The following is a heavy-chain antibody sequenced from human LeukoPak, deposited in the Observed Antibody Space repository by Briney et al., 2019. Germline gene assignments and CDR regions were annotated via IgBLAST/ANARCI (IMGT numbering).Heavy chain of an antibody. J-gene: IGHJ4*02. Sequence: SETLSLTCAVYGGSFSGYYWSWIRQPPGKGLEWIGEINHSGSTNYNPSLKSRVTISVDTSKNQFSLKLSSVTAADTAVYYCARSSGSYLFDYWGQGTLVTVSS. D-gene: IGHD1-26*01. CDR1: GGSFSGYY. CDR2: INHSGST. V-gene: IGHV4-34*01. CDR3: ARSSGSYLFDY.